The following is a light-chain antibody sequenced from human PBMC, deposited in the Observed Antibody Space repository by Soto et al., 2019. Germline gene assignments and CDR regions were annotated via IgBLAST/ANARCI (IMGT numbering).Light chain of an antibody. CDR2: GAS. CDR3: QQYSSWVWT. J-gene: IGKJ1*01. Sequence: EIVMTQFPATLSNSPGESATFSCRASQSIGTKLAWYQKRPGQAPRLLMYGASTGATGIPARFSGSGSGTEFTLTIGSLQSDDFAVYYCQQYSSWVWTFGQGTKVDIK. V-gene: IGKV3-15*01. CDR1: QSIGTK.